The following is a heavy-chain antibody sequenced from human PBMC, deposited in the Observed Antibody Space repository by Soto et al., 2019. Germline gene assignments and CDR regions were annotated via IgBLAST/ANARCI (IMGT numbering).Heavy chain of an antibody. CDR1: GFTFSSYS. Sequence: EVQLVESGGGLVKPGGSLRLSCAASGFTFSSYSMNWVRQAPGKGLEWVSSISSSSSYIYYADSVKGRFTISRDNAKNSLYLQMNSLRAEDTAVYYCARDAAAAGTYWYFDLWGRGTLVTVSS. CDR2: ISSSSSYI. CDR3: ARDAAAAGTYWYFDL. D-gene: IGHD6-13*01. V-gene: IGHV3-21*01. J-gene: IGHJ2*01.